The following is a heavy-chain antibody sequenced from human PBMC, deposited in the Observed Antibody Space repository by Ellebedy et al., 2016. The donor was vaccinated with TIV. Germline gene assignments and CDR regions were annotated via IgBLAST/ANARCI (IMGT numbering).Heavy chain of an antibody. D-gene: IGHD5-18*01. CDR2: IYSGGAT. CDR1: GFTFSDYY. Sequence: PGGSLRLSCAASGFTFSDYYMSWIRQAPGKGLEWVSVIYSGGATSYADSVKGRFTISRDNSKNTLYLQMNSLRVEDTAVYYCARKYIYGFDWGQGTLVTVSS. J-gene: IGHJ4*02. CDR3: ARKYIYGFD. V-gene: IGHV3-66*01.